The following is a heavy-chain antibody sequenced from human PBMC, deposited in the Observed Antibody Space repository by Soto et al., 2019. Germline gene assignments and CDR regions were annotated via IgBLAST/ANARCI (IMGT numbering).Heavy chain of an antibody. Sequence: SVKVSCKASGGTFSSYAISWVRQAPGQGLEWMGGIIPIFGTANYAQKFQGRVTITADESTSTAYMELSSLRSEDTAVYYCARDGSPLGYSYGYNYYYYGMDVWGQGTTVTVSS. CDR3: ARDGSPLGYSYGYNYYYYGMDV. J-gene: IGHJ6*02. V-gene: IGHV1-69*13. CDR1: GGTFSSYA. D-gene: IGHD5-18*01. CDR2: IIPIFGTA.